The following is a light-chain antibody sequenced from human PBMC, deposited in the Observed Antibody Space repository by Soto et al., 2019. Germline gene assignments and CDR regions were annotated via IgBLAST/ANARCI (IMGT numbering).Light chain of an antibody. Sequence: DIQMTQSPSTLSASVGDRVTITCRASQSISSWLAWYQQKPGKAPKLLIYDASSLESGVPSRFSGSGSGTEFTLTISSLQPDDCATDYCQQYNSYPLTCGGGTKVEIK. CDR1: QSISSW. CDR2: DAS. CDR3: QQYNSYPLT. V-gene: IGKV1-5*01. J-gene: IGKJ4*02.